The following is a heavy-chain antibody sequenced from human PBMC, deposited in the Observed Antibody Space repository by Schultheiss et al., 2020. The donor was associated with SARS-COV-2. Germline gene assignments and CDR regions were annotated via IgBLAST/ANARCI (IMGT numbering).Heavy chain of an antibody. J-gene: IGHJ5*02. D-gene: IGHD6-13*01. CDR1: GFTFSSYG. V-gene: IGHV3-30*18. CDR3: AKRWIAAAGTGWFDP. Sequence: GGSLRLSCAASGFTFSSYGMHWVRQAPGKGLEWVAVISYDGSNKYYADSVKGRFTISRDNSKNTLYLQMNSLRAEDTAVYYCAKRWIAAAGTGWFDPWGQGTLVTVSS. CDR2: ISYDGSNK.